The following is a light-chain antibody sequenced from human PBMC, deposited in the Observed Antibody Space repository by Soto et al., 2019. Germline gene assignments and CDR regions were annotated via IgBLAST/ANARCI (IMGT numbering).Light chain of an antibody. J-gene: IGLJ3*02. V-gene: IGLV1-47*01. CDR3: AAWDDSLSVYWV. Sequence: QSVLTQPPSASGTPGQRVTISCSGSSSNIGSNYVYWYQQLPGTAPKLLIYRKNQRPSGVPDRFSGSKSGTSASLAISGLRSEDEADYYCAAWDDSLSVYWVFGGGTKLTVL. CDR1: SSNIGSNY. CDR2: RKN.